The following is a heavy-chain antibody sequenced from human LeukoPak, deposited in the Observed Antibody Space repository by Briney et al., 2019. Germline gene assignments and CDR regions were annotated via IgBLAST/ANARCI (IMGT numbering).Heavy chain of an antibody. V-gene: IGHV1-18*01. J-gene: IGHJ4*02. CDR1: GYTFTSYG. CDR3: ARATYYYDSSGYPPPDY. Sequence: ASVKVSCKASGYTFTSYGISWVRQAPGQGLEWMGWISAYNGNTNYAQKLQGRVTMTTDTSTSTAYMELRSLRSDDTAVYYCARATYYYDSSGYPPPDYWSQGTLVTVSS. D-gene: IGHD3-22*01. CDR2: ISAYNGNT.